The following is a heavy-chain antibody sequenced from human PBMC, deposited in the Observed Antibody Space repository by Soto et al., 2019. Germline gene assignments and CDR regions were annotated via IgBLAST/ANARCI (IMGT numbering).Heavy chain of an antibody. CDR3: ARDRYGSGPAAPYGMDV. D-gene: IGHD3-10*01. V-gene: IGHV3-30-3*01. CDR2: ISYDGSNK. CDR1: GFTFSSYA. Sequence: QVQLVESGGGVVQPGRSLRLSCAASGFTFSSYAMHWVRQAPGKGLEWVAVISYDGSNKYYADSAKGRFTISRDNSKNTLYLQMNSLRAEDTAVYYCARDRYGSGPAAPYGMDVWGQGTTVTVSS. J-gene: IGHJ6*02.